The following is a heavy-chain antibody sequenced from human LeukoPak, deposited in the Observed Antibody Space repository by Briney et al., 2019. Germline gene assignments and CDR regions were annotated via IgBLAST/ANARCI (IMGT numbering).Heavy chain of an antibody. Sequence: PSETLSLTCTVSGGSISSYYWNWIRQPPGKGLEWIGYIYTSGSANYNPSLKSRVTISVDTSKNQFSLKLSSVTAADTAVYYCARHNDDSNYFDYWGQGTLVTVSS. J-gene: IGHJ4*02. V-gene: IGHV4-4*09. D-gene: IGHD3-22*01. CDR1: GGSISSYY. CDR3: ARHNDDSNYFDY. CDR2: IYTSGSA.